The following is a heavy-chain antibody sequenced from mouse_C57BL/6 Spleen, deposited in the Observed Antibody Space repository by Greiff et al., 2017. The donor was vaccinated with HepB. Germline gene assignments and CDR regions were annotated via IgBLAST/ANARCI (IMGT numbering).Heavy chain of an antibody. V-gene: IGHV5-4*01. Sequence: EVKLLESGGGLVKPGGSLKLSCAASGFTFSSYAMSWVRQTPEKRLEWVATISDGGSYTYYPDNVKGRFTISRDNAKNNLYLQMSHLKSEDTAMYYCARDDSSGYGAMDYWGQGTSVTVSS. D-gene: IGHD3-2*02. J-gene: IGHJ4*01. CDR2: ISDGGSYT. CDR1: GFTFSSYA. CDR3: ARDDSSGYGAMDY.